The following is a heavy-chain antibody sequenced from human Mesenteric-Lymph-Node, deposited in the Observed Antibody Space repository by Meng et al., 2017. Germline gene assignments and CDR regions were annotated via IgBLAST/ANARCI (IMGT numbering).Heavy chain of an antibody. J-gene: IGHJ6*02. D-gene: IGHD5-24*01. V-gene: IGHV3-11*04. CDR2: ISSSGSTI. CDR3: ARDLTDATNVYYYYGMDV. Sequence: GESLKISCAASGFTFSDYYMSWIRQAPGKGLEWVSYISSSGSTIYYADSVKGRFTISRDNAKNSLYLQMNSLRAEDTAVYYCARDLTDATNVYYYYGMDVWGQGTTVTVSS. CDR1: GFTFSDYY.